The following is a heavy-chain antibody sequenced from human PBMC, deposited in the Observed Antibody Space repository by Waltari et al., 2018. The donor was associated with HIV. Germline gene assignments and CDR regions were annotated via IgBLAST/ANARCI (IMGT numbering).Heavy chain of an antibody. J-gene: IGHJ1*01. CDR1: GFSLSTSGVG. D-gene: IGHD3-22*01. Sequence: QITLKESGPTLVKPTQTLTLTCTCSGFSLSTSGVGVGWIRQPPGKALEWLARIYWDDDKGNSPSLNNRLTITKETSNNQVVLTMTNMDPVDTATYYCAHRPDSSNFGIDAEYVQHWGQGTLVTVS. V-gene: IGHV2-5*02. CDR3: AHRPDSSNFGIDAEYVQH. CDR2: IYWDDDK.